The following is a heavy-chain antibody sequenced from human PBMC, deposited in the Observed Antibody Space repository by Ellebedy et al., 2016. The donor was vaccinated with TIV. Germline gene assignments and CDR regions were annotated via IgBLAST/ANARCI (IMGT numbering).Heavy chain of an antibody. V-gene: IGHV4-34*01. CDR1: GGSSRGDY. CDR3: ARGPATGTSRGWFDL. Sequence: MPSETLSLTCVVYGGSSRGDYWSWIRQLPGKGLEWIGEINHSGSTNYNPALNSRVIISLETSKNQFSLKLTSVTAADTAVYYCARGPATGTSRGWFDLWGQGTLVSVSS. D-gene: IGHD1/OR15-1a*01. J-gene: IGHJ5*02. CDR2: INHSGST.